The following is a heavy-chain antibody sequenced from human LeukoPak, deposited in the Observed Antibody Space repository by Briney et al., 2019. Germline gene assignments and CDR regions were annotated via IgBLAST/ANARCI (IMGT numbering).Heavy chain of an antibody. D-gene: IGHD3-10*01. CDR3: ASGIYFGSGRLFDY. J-gene: IGHJ4*02. CDR2: IYFSGST. CDR1: GXSISSTTYY. V-gene: IGHV4-39*01. Sequence: PSETLSLTCIVSGXSISSTTYYWGWIRQPPGKGLEWIGNIYFSGSTSYNPSLMSRATISVDTSKNQFSLKLTSVSAADTAVYYCASGIYFGSGRLFDYWGQGTLVTVSS.